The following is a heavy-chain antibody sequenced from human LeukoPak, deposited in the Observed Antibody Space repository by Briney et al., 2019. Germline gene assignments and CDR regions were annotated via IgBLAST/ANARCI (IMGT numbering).Heavy chain of an antibody. V-gene: IGHV1-2*02. D-gene: IGHD6-13*01. J-gene: IGHJ6*03. CDR2: INPNSGGT. CDR3: ARDPGIAAAGTYYYYYCMDV. CDR1: GYTFTGYY. Sequence: ASVKVSCKASGYTFTGYYMHWVRQAPGQGREWMGWINPNSGGTNYAQKFQGRVTMTRDTSISTAYMELSRLRSDDTAVYYCARDPGIAAAGTYYYYYCMDVWGKGTTVTISS.